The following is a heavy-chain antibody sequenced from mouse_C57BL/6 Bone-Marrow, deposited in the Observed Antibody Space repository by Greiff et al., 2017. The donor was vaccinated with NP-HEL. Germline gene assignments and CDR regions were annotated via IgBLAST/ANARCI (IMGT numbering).Heavy chain of an antibody. CDR3: ARFRYCPYYYAMDY. Sequence: QVQLQQPGAELVRPGSSVKLSCKASGYTFTSYWMHWVKQRPIQGLEWIGNIDPSDSETHYNQKFKDKATLTVDKSSSTAYMQLSSLTSEDSAVYYCARFRYCPYYYAMDYWGQGTSVTVSS. CDR1: GYTFTSYW. CDR2: IDPSDSET. V-gene: IGHV1-52*01. J-gene: IGHJ4*01.